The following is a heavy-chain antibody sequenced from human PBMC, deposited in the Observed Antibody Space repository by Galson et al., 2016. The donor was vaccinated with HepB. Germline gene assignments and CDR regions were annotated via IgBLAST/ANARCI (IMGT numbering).Heavy chain of an antibody. CDR3: AKVATIPGTGTY. Sequence: SLRLSCAVSGFAFYSFDMSWVRQAPGKGLEWVSGITGNGQSTFYAESVKGRFAISRDNSKNTLYLQIEDLRVDDTAVYYCAKVATIPGTGTYGGQGTLVAVSS. J-gene: IGHJ4*01. CDR1: GFAFYSFD. CDR2: ITGNGQST. D-gene: IGHD1-7*01. V-gene: IGHV3-23*01.